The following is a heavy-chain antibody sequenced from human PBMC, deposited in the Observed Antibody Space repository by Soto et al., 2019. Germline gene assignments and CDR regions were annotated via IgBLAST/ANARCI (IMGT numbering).Heavy chain of an antibody. J-gene: IGHJ6*02. CDR2: ISGSGGST. CDR3: AKEISNDILTGYYSSSGMDV. CDR1: GFTFSSYA. D-gene: IGHD3-9*01. V-gene: IGHV3-23*01. Sequence: GGSLRLSCAASGFTFSSYAMSWVRQAPGKGLEWVSAISGSGGSTYYADSVKGRFTISRDNAKNSLYLQMNSLRAEDTALYYCAKEISNDILTGYYSSSGMDVWGQGTTVTVSS.